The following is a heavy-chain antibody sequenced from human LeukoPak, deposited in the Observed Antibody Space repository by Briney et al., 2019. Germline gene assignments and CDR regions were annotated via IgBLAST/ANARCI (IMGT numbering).Heavy chain of an antibody. CDR3: AKDSDFWSGSYFFDY. CDR1: GGSFSGYY. V-gene: IGHV4-34*01. CDR2: INRSGGT. D-gene: IGHD3-3*01. Sequence: SETLSLTCAVYGGSFSGYYWSWIRQPPGKGLEWIGEINRSGGTNYNPSLKSRVSISVDTSKNQFSLKLSSVTAADTAVYYCAKDSDFWSGSYFFDYWGQGTLVTVSS. J-gene: IGHJ4*02.